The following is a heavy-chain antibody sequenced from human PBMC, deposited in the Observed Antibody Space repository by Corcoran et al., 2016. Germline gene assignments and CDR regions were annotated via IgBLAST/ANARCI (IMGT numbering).Heavy chain of an antibody. D-gene: IGHD3-22*01. CDR1: GYSFTSYW. CDR2: IYPGDSDT. Sequence: EVQLVQSGAEVKKPGESLKISCKGSGYSFTSYWIGWVRQMPGKGLEWMGIIYPGDSDTRYSPSFQGQVTISADKSISTAYLQWSSLKASDTAMDYCARRWGYYDSSGYQYYFDYWGQGTLVTVSS. J-gene: IGHJ4*02. V-gene: IGHV5-51*01. CDR3: ARRWGYYDSSGYQYYFDY.